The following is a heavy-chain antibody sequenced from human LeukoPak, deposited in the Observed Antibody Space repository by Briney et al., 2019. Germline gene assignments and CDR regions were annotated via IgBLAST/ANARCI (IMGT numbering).Heavy chain of an antibody. D-gene: IGHD2-21*02. CDR3: SAGATTYCGEDCYPSFFFYHGIDV. Sequence: PGGSLRLSCAASAFTVSSNYMSWVRQAPGKGLEWVSVVFSGGTTYYADSVKGRFTTSRDNSKNTLYLQMNSLRAEDTAVYYCSAGATTYCGEDCYPSFFFYHGIDVWGQGTTVTVSS. CDR1: AFTVSSNY. J-gene: IGHJ6*02. CDR2: VFSGGTT. V-gene: IGHV3-53*01.